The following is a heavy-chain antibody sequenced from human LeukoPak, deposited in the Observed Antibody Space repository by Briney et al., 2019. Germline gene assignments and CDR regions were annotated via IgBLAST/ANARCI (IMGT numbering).Heavy chain of an antibody. V-gene: IGHV1-69*01. CDR1: GGTFSSYA. CDR3: AASRGANNWFDP. D-gene: IGHD1-26*01. CDR2: IIPIFGTA. J-gene: IGHJ5*02. Sequence: GASVKVSCKASGGTFSSYAISWVRQAPGQGLEWMGGIIPIFGTANYAQKFQGRVTITADESTSTAYMELSSLRSEDTAVYYCAASRGANNWFDPWGQGTLVTVSS.